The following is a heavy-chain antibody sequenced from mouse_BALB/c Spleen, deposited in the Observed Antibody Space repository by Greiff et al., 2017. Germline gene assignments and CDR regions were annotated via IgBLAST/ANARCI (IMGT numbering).Heavy chain of an antibody. CDR2: ISNGGGST. CDR1: GFTFSSYT. CDR3: ASHGYFDV. V-gene: IGHV5-12-2*01. J-gene: IGHJ1*01. Sequence: DVHLVESGGGLVQPGGSLKLSCAASGFTFSSYTMSWVRQTPEKRLEWVAYISNGGGSTYYPDTVKGRFTISRDNAKNTLYLQMSSLKSEDTAMYYCASHGYFDVWGAGTTVTVSS.